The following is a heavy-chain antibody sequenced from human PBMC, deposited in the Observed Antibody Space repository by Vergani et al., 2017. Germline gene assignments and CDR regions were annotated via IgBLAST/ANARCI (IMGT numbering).Heavy chain of an antibody. CDR3: ARGRNTIVGATHAFDI. D-gene: IGHD1-26*01. J-gene: IGHJ3*02. CDR2: IYYSGST. V-gene: IGHV4-59*01. CDR1: GGSISSYY. Sequence: QVQLQESGPGLVKPSETLSLTCTVSGGSISSYYWSWIRQPPGKGLEWIGYIYYSGSTNYNPSLKSRVTISVDTSKNQFSLKLSSVTAADTAVYYCARGRNTIVGATHAFDIWGQGTMVTVSS.